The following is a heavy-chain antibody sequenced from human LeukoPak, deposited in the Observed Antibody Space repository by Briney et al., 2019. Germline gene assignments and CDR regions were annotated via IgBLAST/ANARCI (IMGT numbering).Heavy chain of an antibody. CDR3: AAQCNDDFCYKRDYMDV. V-gene: IGHV1-2*02. J-gene: IGHJ6*03. CDR1: KHMFTGYF. CDR2: INPNSGGT. Sequence: EASVKVSCKTSKHMFTGYFMHWVRQAPGQGLEWIGWINPNSGGTLFARRFQGRVTMTRDTSIGATYMELSRLTSDDTALYYCAAQCNDDFCYKRDYMDVWSKGTMVIVSS. D-gene: IGHD2-2*02.